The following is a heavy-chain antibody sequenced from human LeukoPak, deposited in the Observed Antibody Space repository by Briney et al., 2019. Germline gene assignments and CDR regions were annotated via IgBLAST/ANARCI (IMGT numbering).Heavy chain of an antibody. CDR1: GFTFSSYA. CDR3: AKYEGRGSSSQFDP. J-gene: IGHJ5*02. Sequence: GGSLRLSCAASGFTFSSYAMSWVRQAPGKGLEWVSAISGSGGSTYYADSVKGRFTISRDNSKNTLYLQMNSLRAEGTAVYYCAKYEGRGSSSQFDPWGQGALVTVSS. CDR2: ISGSGGST. V-gene: IGHV3-23*01. D-gene: IGHD6-6*01.